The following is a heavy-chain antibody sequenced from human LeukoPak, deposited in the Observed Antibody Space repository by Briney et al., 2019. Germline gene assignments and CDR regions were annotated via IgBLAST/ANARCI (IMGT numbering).Heavy chain of an antibody. J-gene: IGHJ4*02. V-gene: IGHV3-21*01. D-gene: IGHD1-26*01. CDR3: ARDEGGSYSGY. CDR2: ISSSSSYI. CDR1: GFTFSSYS. Sequence: GGSLRLSCAASGFTFSSYSMNWARQAPGKGLEWVSSISSSSSYIYYADSVKGRFTISRDNAKNSLYLQMNSLRAEDTAVYYCARDEGGSYSGYWGQGTLVTVSS.